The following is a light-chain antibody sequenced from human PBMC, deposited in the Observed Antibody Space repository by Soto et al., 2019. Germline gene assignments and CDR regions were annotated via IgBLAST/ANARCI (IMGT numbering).Light chain of an antibody. CDR1: QSLVESDGSTS. V-gene: IGKV2-30*01. CDR2: KVS. Sequence: DVVMTQSPLSLPVTLGQPASISCRSSQSLVESDGSTSLNWFQQRPGQSPRRLIHKVSNRDSGVXAXSSGSGSGTDVTLKISRVEAEEVGVYYCMQGTQWPWTFGQGTKVEIK. CDR3: MQGTQWPWT. J-gene: IGKJ1*01.